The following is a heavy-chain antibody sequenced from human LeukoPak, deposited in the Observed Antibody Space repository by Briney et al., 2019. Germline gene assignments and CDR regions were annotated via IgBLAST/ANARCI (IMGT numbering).Heavy chain of an antibody. CDR1: GGSISNYY. Sequence: SETLSLTCTVSGGSISNYYWSWIRQPAGKGLEWIGRIYTSGSTNYNPSLKSRVTISVDTSKNQFSLKLSSVTAADTAVYYCAMRERLAAAFDYWGQGTLVTVSS. J-gene: IGHJ4*02. CDR2: IYTSGST. CDR3: AMRERLAAAFDY. V-gene: IGHV4-4*07. D-gene: IGHD6-13*01.